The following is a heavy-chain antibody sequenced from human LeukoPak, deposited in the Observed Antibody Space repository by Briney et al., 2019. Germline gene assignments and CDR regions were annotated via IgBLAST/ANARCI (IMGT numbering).Heavy chain of an antibody. D-gene: IGHD3-9*01. Sequence: ASVKVSCKASGYTFTGYYMHWVRQAPGQGLEWMGWINPNSGGTNYAQKFQGRVTMTWDTSISTAYMELSRLRSDDTAVYYCARVVLRYFDWLGRSDAFDIWGQGTMVTVSS. CDR3: ARVVLRYFDWLGRSDAFDI. CDR2: INPNSGGT. CDR1: GYTFTGYY. V-gene: IGHV1-2*02. J-gene: IGHJ3*02.